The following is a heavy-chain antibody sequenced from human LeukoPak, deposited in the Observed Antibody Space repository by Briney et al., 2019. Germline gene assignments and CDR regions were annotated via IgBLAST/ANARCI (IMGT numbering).Heavy chain of an antibody. CDR3: ARDLDFYATDY. J-gene: IGHJ4*02. D-gene: IGHD2/OR15-2a*01. Sequence: PGGSLRLSCTASGFSLSGYWMSWVRQAPGQGLEWVANIGKGGSWIHYADSVKGRFTISRDNAKNSLSLQMNSLRAVDTAIYYCARDLDFYATDYWGQGTLVTVSS. CDR1: GFSLSGYW. V-gene: IGHV3-7*01. CDR2: IGKGGSWI.